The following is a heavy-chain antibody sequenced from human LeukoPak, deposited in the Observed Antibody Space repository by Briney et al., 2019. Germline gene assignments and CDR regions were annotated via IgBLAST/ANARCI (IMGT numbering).Heavy chain of an antibody. D-gene: IGHD3-22*01. V-gene: IGHV3-48*03. J-gene: IGHJ4*02. CDR1: GFTFSSYE. Sequence: GGSLRLSCAASGFTFSSYEMNWVRQAPGKGLEWVSYISSSGSTIYYADSVKGRFTISRDNAKNSLYLQMNSLRAEDTAVYYCAREEYYYDSSGYSSTPLDYWGQGTLVTVSS. CDR2: ISSSGSTI. CDR3: AREEYYYDSSGYSSTPLDY.